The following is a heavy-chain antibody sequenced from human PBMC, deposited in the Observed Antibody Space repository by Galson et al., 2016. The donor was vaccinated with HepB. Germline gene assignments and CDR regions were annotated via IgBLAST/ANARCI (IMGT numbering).Heavy chain of an antibody. V-gene: IGHV4-39*01. CDR3: AIHYDILTGWFDP. CDR2: IYYSGST. D-gene: IGHD3-9*01. CDR1: GGSISSSSKY. J-gene: IGHJ5*02. Sequence: SETLSLTCTVSGGSISSSSKYWGWIRQPPGKGLEWIGNIYYSGSTYYNPSLKSRVTISVDTSKNQFSLQLSSVTAADTAVYYCAIHYDILTGWFDPWGQGTLVTVSS.